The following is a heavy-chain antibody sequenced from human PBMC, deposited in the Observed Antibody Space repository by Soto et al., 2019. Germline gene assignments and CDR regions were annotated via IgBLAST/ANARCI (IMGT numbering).Heavy chain of an antibody. CDR2: IYYSGST. D-gene: IGHD6-13*01. J-gene: IGHJ6*02. Sequence: PSETLSLTCTVSGGSVSSGSYYWSWIRQPPGKGLEWIGYIYYSGSTNYNPSLKSRVTISVDTSKNQFSLKLSSVTAADTAVYYCARYSSSWSTPRDYYYYGMDVWGQGTTVTVSS. CDR3: ARYSSSWSTPRDYYYYGMDV. CDR1: GGSVSSGSYY. V-gene: IGHV4-61*01.